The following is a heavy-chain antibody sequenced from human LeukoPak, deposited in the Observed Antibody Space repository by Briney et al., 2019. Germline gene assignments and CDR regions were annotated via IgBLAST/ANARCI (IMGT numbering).Heavy chain of an antibody. V-gene: IGHV4-59*01. CDR2: IYYSGST. Sequence: PSETLSLTCPVSGGSISSYYWSWIRQPPGKGLEWIGYIYYSGSTNYNPSLKSRVTISVESSKNQFSLKLSSVTAADTAVYYCARGDSSPWYFDLWGRSTLVTVSS. CDR3: ARGDSSPWYFDL. J-gene: IGHJ2*01. CDR1: GGSISSYY. D-gene: IGHD6-13*01.